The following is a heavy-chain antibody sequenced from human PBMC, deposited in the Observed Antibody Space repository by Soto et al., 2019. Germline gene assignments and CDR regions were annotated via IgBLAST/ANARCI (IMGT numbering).Heavy chain of an antibody. CDR2: INAGNGNT. CDR3: VRLIGNSWLDS. CDR1: GYTFTRYA. J-gene: IGHJ5*01. V-gene: IGHV1-3*01. D-gene: IGHD2-8*01. Sequence: ASVKVSCKASGYTFTRYAMHWVRQAPGQRLEWMGWINAGNGNTRYLQKLQGRVTITRDTSARIVYMELSSLRSEDTAVYYCVRLIGNSWLDSWGQGTPVTVSS.